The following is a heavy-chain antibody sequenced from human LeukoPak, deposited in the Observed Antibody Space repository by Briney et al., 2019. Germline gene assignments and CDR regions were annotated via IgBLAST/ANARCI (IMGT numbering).Heavy chain of an antibody. CDR1: GGSINIYY. CDR3: ARGPLTMTRGFDP. V-gene: IGHV4-4*07. J-gene: IGHJ5*02. CDR2: IYTSGST. Sequence: SETLSLTCTVSGGSINIYYWSWIRQPAGKGLEWIGRIYTSGSTNYNPSLKTRVTMSVDTSKNQFSLKLSSVTAADTAVYYCARGPLTMTRGFDPWGQGTLVTVSS. D-gene: IGHD4-17*01.